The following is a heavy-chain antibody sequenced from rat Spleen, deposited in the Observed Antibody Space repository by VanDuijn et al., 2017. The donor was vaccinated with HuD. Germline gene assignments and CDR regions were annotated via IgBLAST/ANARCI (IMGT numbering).Heavy chain of an antibody. J-gene: IGHJ3*01. CDR2: ILTGGNT. CDR1: GLSLPRNS. V-gene: IGHV2-47*01. Sequence: QVQLKESGPGLVQPSQTLSLTCSVSGLSLPRNSVSWIRQPPGKGLEWIAAILTGGNTYYNPALKSRLSISRDTSKSQVFLKMNILQTEDTAMYFCARGWERFAYWGQGTLVTVSS. CDR3: ARGWERFAY. D-gene: IGHD5-1*01.